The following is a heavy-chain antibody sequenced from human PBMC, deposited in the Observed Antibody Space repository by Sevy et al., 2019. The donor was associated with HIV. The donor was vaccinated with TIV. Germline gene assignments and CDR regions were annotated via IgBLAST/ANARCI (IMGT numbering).Heavy chain of an antibody. CDR3: ARSPGSVAVAGDYYFDY. V-gene: IGHV1-69*06. CDR2: IIPIFGTA. Sequence: ASVKASCKASGGTFSSYAISWVRQAPGQGLEWMGGIIPIFGTANYAQKFQGRVTITADKSTSTAYMELSSLRSEDTAVYYCARSPGSVAVAGDYYFDYWGQGTLVTVSS. CDR1: GGTFSSYA. J-gene: IGHJ4*02. D-gene: IGHD6-19*01.